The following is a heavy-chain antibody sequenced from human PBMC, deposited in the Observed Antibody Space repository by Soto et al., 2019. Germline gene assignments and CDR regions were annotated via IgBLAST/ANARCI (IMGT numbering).Heavy chain of an antibody. V-gene: IGHV4-31*03. J-gene: IGHJ6*03. Sequence: SETLSLTCTVSGGSISSGGYYWSWIRQHPGKGLEWIGYIYYSGSTYYNPSLKSRVTISVDTSKNQFSLKLSSVTAADTAVYYCARDGREPGADYMDVWGKGTTVTVSS. CDR2: IYYSGST. CDR1: GGSISSGGYY. CDR3: ARDGREPGADYMDV. D-gene: IGHD1-26*01.